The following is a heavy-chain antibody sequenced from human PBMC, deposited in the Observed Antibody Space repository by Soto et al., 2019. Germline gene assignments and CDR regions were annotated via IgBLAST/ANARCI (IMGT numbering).Heavy chain of an antibody. CDR2: VTGGSSTT. Sequence: EVRLLESGGGLVQHGGSLRLSCAASGFSFRSYVMSWVRLAPGKGLEWVSTVTGGSSTTYYPDSVKGRFTISRDNSQNMLYLEMNSLRAEDTAVYYCAKVQQWMGNFYFDDWGQGTLVTVSS. D-gene: IGHD6-19*01. CDR3: AKVQQWMGNFYFDD. J-gene: IGHJ4*02. CDR1: GFSFRSYV. V-gene: IGHV3-23*01.